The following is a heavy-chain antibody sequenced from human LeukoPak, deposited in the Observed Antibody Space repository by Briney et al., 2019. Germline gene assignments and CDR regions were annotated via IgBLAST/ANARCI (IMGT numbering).Heavy chain of an antibody. D-gene: IGHD6-13*01. J-gene: IGHJ5*02. V-gene: IGHV1-69*01. CDR3: ARSLPGIAAAGYNWFDP. Sequence: SVKVSCKASGGTFSSFAISWVRQAPGQGLEWMGGIIPIFGTANYAQKFQGRVTITADESTSTAYMELSSLRSEDTAVYYCARSLPGIAAAGYNWFDPWGQGTLVTVSS. CDR1: GGTFSSFA. CDR2: IIPIFGTA.